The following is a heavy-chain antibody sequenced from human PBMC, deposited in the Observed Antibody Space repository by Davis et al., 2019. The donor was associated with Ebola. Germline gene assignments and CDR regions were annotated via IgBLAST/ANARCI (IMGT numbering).Heavy chain of an antibody. CDR3: ARGATVTTSYFDY. Sequence: GESLKISCAASGFTFSSYGMNWVRQASGKGLEWISYISSRSSDIYYAESVKGRFTISRDNAKNSLYLQMNSLRAEDTAVYYCARGATVTTSYFDYWGQGTLVTVSS. CDR2: ISSRSSDI. V-gene: IGHV3-21*05. J-gene: IGHJ4*02. D-gene: IGHD4-17*01. CDR1: GFTFSSYG.